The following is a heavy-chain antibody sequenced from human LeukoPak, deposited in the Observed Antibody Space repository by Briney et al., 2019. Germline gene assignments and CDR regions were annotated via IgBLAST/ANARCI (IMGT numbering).Heavy chain of an antibody. CDR3: AKGSGSGWYGWFAP. CDR2: IDASGGAT. Sequence: GESLRLSGAASGFTFRNKAMSGVRQAPGKGRRGVSSIDASGGATYYADSVKGRFTISRDNSKNTFYLQMNSLRAEDTAVYSCAKGSGSGWYGWFAPWGQGTLVTVSS. J-gene: IGHJ5*02. CDR1: GFTFRNKA. V-gene: IGHV3-23*01. D-gene: IGHD6-19*01.